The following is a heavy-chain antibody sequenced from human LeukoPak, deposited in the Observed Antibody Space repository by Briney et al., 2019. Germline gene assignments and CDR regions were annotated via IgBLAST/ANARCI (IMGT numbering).Heavy chain of an antibody. CDR1: GLTITTYA. CDR3: AKGRWGLTINNFDI. J-gene: IGHJ3*02. Sequence: GGSLTLSCVASGLTITTYAMGWVRQAPGKGLEWVSVISDRGDSTHYADSVKGRFTISRDSSKNTLYLQMNSLRGEDTAVYYCAKGRWGLTINNFDIWGQGTMVTVSS. V-gene: IGHV3-23*01. D-gene: IGHD3-9*01. CDR2: ISDRGDST.